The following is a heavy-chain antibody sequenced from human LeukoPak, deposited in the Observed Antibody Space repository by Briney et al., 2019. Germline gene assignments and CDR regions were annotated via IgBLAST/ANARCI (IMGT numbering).Heavy chain of an antibody. J-gene: IGHJ4*02. Sequence: SQTLSLTCTVSGGSISSGGYYWSWIRQHPGKGLEWVGYIYYSGSTYYNPSLKSRVTISVDTSKNQFSLKLSSVTAADTAVYYCVRVNYYDSSGYYYQPYYFDYWGQGTLVTVSS. CDR2: IYYSGST. V-gene: IGHV4-31*03. CDR1: GGSISSGGYY. D-gene: IGHD3-22*01. CDR3: VRVNYYDSSGYYYQPYYFDY.